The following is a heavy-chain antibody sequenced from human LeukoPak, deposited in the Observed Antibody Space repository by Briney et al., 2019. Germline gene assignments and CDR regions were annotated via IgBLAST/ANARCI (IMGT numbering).Heavy chain of an antibody. D-gene: IGHD3-16*02. J-gene: IGHJ1*01. CDR2: IGQDGGEK. V-gene: IGHV3-7*01. CDR1: GFTFSNYW. Sequence: PGGSLGLSCAASGFTFSNYWMTWVRQAPGKGLEWVANIGQDGGEKYYVDSVKGRFTISRDNTKDSLYLQMNSLRAEDTAVYYCAREGDSRWGELSPWGQGTLVTVSS. CDR3: AREGDSRWGELSP.